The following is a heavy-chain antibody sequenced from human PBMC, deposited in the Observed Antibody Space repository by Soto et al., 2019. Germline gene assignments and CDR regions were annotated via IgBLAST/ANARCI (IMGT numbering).Heavy chain of an antibody. Sequence: GESLKISCKGSGYTFTSHWIGCARQMPGKGLEWMGIIYPGDSDTRYSPSSQGQVTISADKPISTAYLQWSSLKASDTAIYYCASQVRYSWSMDVWGQGTTVTVSS. V-gene: IGHV5-51*01. CDR3: ASQVRYSWSMDV. CDR1: GYTFTSHW. J-gene: IGHJ6*02. CDR2: IYPGDSDT. D-gene: IGHD1-1*01.